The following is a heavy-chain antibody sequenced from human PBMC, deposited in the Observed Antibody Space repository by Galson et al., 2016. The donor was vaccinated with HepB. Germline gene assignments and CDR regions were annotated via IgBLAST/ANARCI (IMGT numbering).Heavy chain of an antibody. D-gene: IGHD3-16*01. Sequence: SLRLSCAASGFTFSSYGMHWVRQAPGKGLEWVTVIWSDGSNKDYADSVKGRFTISRDNSKNTLYLQMNSLRAEDTAVYYCATDRGRSPSDYWGQGTLVTVSS. CDR2: IWSDGSNK. J-gene: IGHJ4*02. V-gene: IGHV3-33*01. CDR3: ATDRGRSPSDY. CDR1: GFTFSSYG.